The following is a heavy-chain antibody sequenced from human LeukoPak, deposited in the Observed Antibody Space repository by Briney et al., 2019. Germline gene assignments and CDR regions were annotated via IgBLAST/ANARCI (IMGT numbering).Heavy chain of an antibody. CDR3: ARVFKGSGWYGEIDY. J-gene: IGHJ4*02. CDR2: INPNSGGT. V-gene: IGHV1-2*06. D-gene: IGHD6-19*01. Sequence: PGESLKISCKASGYTFTGYYMHWVRQAPGQGLEWMGRINPNSGGTNYAQKFQGRVTMTRDTSISTAYMELSRLRSDDTAVYYCARVFKGSGWYGEIDYWGQGTLVTVSS. CDR1: GYTFTGYY.